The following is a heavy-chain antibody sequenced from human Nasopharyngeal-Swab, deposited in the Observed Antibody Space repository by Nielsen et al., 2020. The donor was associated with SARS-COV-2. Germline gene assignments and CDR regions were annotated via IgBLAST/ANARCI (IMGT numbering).Heavy chain of an antibody. CDR3: ARGDSYGASWYFDL. V-gene: IGHV1-8*01. D-gene: IGHD5-18*01. CDR2: MNPNSGNT. J-gene: IGHJ2*01. CDR1: GYTFTSYD. Sequence: ASVKVSCKASGYTFTSYDINWVRQATAQGLEWMGWMNPNSGNTGYAQKFQGRVTMTRNTSISTAYMELSSLRSEDTAVYYCARGDSYGASWYFDLWGRGTLVTVSS.